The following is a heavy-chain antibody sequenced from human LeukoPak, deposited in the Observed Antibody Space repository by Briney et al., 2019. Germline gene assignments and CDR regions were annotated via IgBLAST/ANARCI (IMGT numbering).Heavy chain of an antibody. CDR3: ARHRPGERRFDP. CDR1: GDSISSYY. CDR2: INYSGNT. V-gene: IGHV4-59*08. J-gene: IGHJ5*02. D-gene: IGHD3-16*01. Sequence: SETLSLTCTVSGDSISSYYWSWIRQPPGKGLEWIAYINYSGNTNYNPSLESRVTISVDTSKNLFSLKFTSVTAADTAVYYCARHRPGERRFDPWGQGTLVTVSS.